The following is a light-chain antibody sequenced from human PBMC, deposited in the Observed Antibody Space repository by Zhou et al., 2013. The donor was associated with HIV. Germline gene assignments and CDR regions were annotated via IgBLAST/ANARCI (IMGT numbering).Light chain of an antibody. CDR3: QQYNSYTWT. J-gene: IGKJ1*01. Sequence: DIQMTQSPSTLSASVGDRVTITCRASQSISSWLAWYQQKPGKXPKLLIYKASSLESGVPSRFSGSGSGTEFTLTISSLQPDDFATYYCQQYNSYTWTFGQGTKVEIK. V-gene: IGKV1-5*03. CDR2: KAS. CDR1: QSISSW.